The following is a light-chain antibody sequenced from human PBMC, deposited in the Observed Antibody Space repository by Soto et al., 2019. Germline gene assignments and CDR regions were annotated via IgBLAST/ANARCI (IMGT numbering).Light chain of an antibody. CDR1: RSVSSSY. Sequence: EIVLTQSPGTLSLSPGERATLSCRASRSVSSSYLAWYQQKPGQATRLLFYGASSRATGIPDRFSGSGSGTDFTLTISRLEPEDFAVYYCQQYGSSPPITFGQGTRLEIK. J-gene: IGKJ5*01. CDR3: QQYGSSPPIT. CDR2: GAS. V-gene: IGKV3-20*01.